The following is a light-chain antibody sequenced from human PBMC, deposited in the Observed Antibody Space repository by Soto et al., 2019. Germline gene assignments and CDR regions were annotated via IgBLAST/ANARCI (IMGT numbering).Light chain of an antibody. V-gene: IGKV3-15*01. CDR1: QDILSS. CDR2: GAS. J-gene: IGKJ4*01. Sequence: ERVIPRCRATLSVSPGERVTLSCRASQDILSSLAWYHQKPCQAPRLLIYGASIRATGVPATFSGSGSGTEFTLSISSLQSEHLGVYYCQQDSSWPLTFGGGTKVDIK. CDR3: QQDSSWPLT.